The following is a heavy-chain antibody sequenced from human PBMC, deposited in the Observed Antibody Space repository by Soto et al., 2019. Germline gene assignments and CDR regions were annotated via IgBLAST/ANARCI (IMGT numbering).Heavy chain of an antibody. D-gene: IGHD4-4*01. J-gene: IGHJ6*02. V-gene: IGHV3-48*03. Sequence: GGSLRLSCAVSGFTFSSYEMNWVRQAPGKGLEWVSYMGTSGKTIYYADSVRGRFTISRDNAKNSLYLQMNSLRAEDTAVYFCARDPAIYSGKFDYGLDVWGRGTMVTVSS. CDR3: ARDPAIYSGKFDYGLDV. CDR2: MGTSGKTI. CDR1: GFTFSSYE.